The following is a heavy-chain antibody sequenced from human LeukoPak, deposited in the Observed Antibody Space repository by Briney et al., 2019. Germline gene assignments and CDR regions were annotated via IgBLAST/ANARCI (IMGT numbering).Heavy chain of an antibody. J-gene: IGHJ3*02. D-gene: IGHD1-26*01. Sequence: SETLSLTCTVSGGSFSSYYWSWIRQPPGKGLEWIGYIYYSGSTDYNPSLKSRVTISVDTSKNQFSLKLSSVTAADTAVYYCARTPPEWELLYNDAFDIWGQGTMVTVSS. CDR3: ARTPPEWELLYNDAFDI. CDR1: GGSFSSYY. CDR2: IYYSGST. V-gene: IGHV4-59*01.